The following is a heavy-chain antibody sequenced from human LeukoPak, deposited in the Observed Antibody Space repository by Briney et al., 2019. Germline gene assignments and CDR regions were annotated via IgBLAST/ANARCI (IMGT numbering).Heavy chain of an antibody. CDR1: GDSISSGDHY. CDR3: ARFAYCGGHCWYYFDY. CDR2: ISYSGST. Sequence: PSQTLSLTCTVSGDSISSGDHYWSWIRQPSGKGLEWIGYISYSGSTYYSPSLKSRLNISVDTSKNQFSLKMTSVTAADTAVYYCARFAYCGGHCWYYFDYWGQGSLVTVSS. V-gene: IGHV4-30-4*01. D-gene: IGHD2-21*02. J-gene: IGHJ4*02.